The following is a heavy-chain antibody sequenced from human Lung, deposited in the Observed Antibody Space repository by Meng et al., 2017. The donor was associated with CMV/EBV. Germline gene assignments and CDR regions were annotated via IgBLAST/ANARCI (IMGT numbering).Heavy chain of an antibody. J-gene: IGHJ4*02. V-gene: IGHV3-21*01. Sequence: ETLSLXCAASGFTFSSYSMNWVRQAPGKGLEWVSSISSSSSYIYYADSVKGRFTISRDNAKNSLYLQMNSLRAEDTAVYYCARALFMGSYYFDYWGQGAXVTVSS. CDR1: GFTFSSYS. CDR2: ISSSSSYI. CDR3: ARALFMGSYYFDY. D-gene: IGHD3-10*01.